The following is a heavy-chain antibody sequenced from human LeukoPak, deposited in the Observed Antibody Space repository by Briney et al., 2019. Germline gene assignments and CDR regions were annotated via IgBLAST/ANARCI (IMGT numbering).Heavy chain of an antibody. CDR2: ISYDGSDK. CDR3: VRDRGTYRPIDC. D-gene: IGHD1-26*01. J-gene: IGHJ4*02. V-gene: IGHV3-30*04. Sequence: PGGSLRLSCAASGFTFSSYTMHWVRQAPGKGLEWVAIISYDGSDKYYADSVKGRFTISRDNAQNSLYLQMNSLRAEDTAIYYCVRDRGTYRPIDCWGQGTLVTVSS. CDR1: GFTFSSYT.